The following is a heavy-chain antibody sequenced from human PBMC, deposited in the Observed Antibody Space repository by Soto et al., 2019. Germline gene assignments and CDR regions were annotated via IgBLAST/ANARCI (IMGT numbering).Heavy chain of an antibody. D-gene: IGHD3-3*01. CDR2: IYPGDSDT. J-gene: IGHJ3*02. CDR1: GYSFTNYW. V-gene: IGHV5-51*01. Sequence: GESLKISCEGSGYSFTNYWIGWVRQMTGKGLEWMGIIYPGDSDTRYSPSFQGQVTISADKSIGTAYLQWSSLKASDTAIYYCGRPISVFGVVSAFDIWGQGTMVTVSS. CDR3: GRPISVFGVVSAFDI.